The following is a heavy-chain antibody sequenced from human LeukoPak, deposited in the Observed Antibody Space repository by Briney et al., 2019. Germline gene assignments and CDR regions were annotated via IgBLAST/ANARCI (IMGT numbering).Heavy chain of an antibody. CDR2: IYYSGST. J-gene: IGHJ3*02. V-gene: IGHV4-59*12. CDR1: GGSISSYY. D-gene: IGHD5-18*01. Sequence: PSETLSLTCTVSGGSISSYYWSWIRQPPGKGLEWIGYIYYSGSTNYNPSLKSRVTISVDTSKNQFSLKLSSVTAADTAVYYCARASGGRLPSGAFDIWGQGTMVTVSS. CDR3: ARASGGRLPSGAFDI.